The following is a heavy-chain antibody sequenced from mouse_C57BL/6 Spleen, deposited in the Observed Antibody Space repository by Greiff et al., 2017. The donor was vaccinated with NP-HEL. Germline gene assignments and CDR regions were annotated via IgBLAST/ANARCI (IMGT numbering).Heavy chain of an antibody. D-gene: IGHD3-3*01. CDR2: IRSKSNNYAT. Sequence: DVQLQESGGGLVQPKGSLKLSCAASGFSFNTYAMNWVRQAPGKGLEWVARIRSKSNNYATYYADSVKDRFTISRDDSESMLYLQMNNLKTEDTAMYYCVRQEGGTEFAYWGQGTLVTVSA. CDR3: VRQEGGTEFAY. V-gene: IGHV10-1*01. CDR1: GFSFNTYA. J-gene: IGHJ3*01.